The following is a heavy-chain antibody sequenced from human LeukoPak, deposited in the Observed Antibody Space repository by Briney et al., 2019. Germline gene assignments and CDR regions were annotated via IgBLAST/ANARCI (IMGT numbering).Heavy chain of an antibody. Sequence: GGSLRLSCAASGFTFSSYAMHWVRQAPGKGLEWVAVISYDGSNKYYADSVKGRFTISRDNSKNTLYLQMNSLRAEDTAVYYCARDTTHYYGSGSYLDYWGQGTLVTVSS. J-gene: IGHJ4*02. D-gene: IGHD3-10*01. CDR2: ISYDGSNK. CDR3: ARDTTHYYGSGSYLDY. V-gene: IGHV3-30*04. CDR1: GFTFSSYA.